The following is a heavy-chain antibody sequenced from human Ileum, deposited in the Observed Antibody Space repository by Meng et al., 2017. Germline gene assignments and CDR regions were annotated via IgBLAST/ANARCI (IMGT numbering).Heavy chain of an antibody. CDR1: GFTVSYQY. D-gene: IGHD3-3*01. CDR3: VGGFYFQY. J-gene: IGHJ1*01. V-gene: IGHV3-53*01. CDR2: IDAGGGT. Sequence: LWGSGGGWVQPGGSLRLSCAASGFTVSYQYMHWVRQAPGKGLEWVSVIDAGGGTNYADSVKGRFTISRDNSKNTLYLQMDSLRAEDTVVYYCVGGFYFQYWGQGTLVTVSS.